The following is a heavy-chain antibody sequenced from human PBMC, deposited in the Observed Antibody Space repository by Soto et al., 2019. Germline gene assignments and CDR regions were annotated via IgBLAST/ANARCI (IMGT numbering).Heavy chain of an antibody. Sequence: QVQLVESGGGLVQPGGSLRLSCAASGFTFSDYYMSWIRQAPGKGLEWVSYISSSDNIIYYADSVKGRFTISRDNAKNSLYLQVNSLRAEDTAVYYCARDLGYYDSSGYFDYWGQGTLVTVSS. D-gene: IGHD3-22*01. V-gene: IGHV3-11*01. CDR3: ARDLGYYDSSGYFDY. J-gene: IGHJ4*02. CDR2: ISSSDNII. CDR1: GFTFSDYY.